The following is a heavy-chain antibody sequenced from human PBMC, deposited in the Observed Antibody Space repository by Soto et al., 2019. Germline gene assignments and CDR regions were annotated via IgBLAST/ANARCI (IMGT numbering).Heavy chain of an antibody. J-gene: IGHJ5*02. Sequence: SQTLSLTCAMSGDSLSRNSAGWNRIRQSPARGLEWLGRTYYRSNWHYDYAPSVKSRITITPDTSKNQISLQLNSVTPEDTAVYYCARTYSGSYLDWLDPWGQGTLVTVSS. CDR1: GDSLSRNSAG. CDR2: TYYRSNWHY. CDR3: ARTYSGSYLDWLDP. D-gene: IGHD1-26*01. V-gene: IGHV6-1*01.